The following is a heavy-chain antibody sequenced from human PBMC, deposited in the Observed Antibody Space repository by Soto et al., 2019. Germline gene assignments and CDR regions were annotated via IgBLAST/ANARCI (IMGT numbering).Heavy chain of an antibody. CDR1: GDSVSSNTAA. CDR2: TYYRSNWRH. CDR3: ARGVAGSGFDL. J-gene: IGHJ4*02. D-gene: IGHD6-19*01. Sequence: PSQNLSLTCAISGDSVSSNTAAWNWIRSSPSRGLEWLGRTYYRSNWRHDYAVSVKSRITVNPDTSKNHFSLQLNSVTPDDTAVYYCARGVAGSGFDLWGQGTLVTVSS. V-gene: IGHV6-1*01.